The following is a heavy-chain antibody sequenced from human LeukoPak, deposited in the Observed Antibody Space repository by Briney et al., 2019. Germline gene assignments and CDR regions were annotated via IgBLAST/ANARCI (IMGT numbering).Heavy chain of an antibody. CDR3: ARDGTAMANFFVY. CDR1: GFTFSSYA. CDR2: ISYDGSNK. J-gene: IGHJ4*02. V-gene: IGHV3-30-3*01. Sequence: PGGSLRLSCAASGFTFSSYAMHWVRQAPGKGLEWVAVISYDGSNKYYADSVKGRFTISRDNSKNTLYLQMNSLRAEDTAVYYCARDGTAMANFFVYWGQGTLVTVSS. D-gene: IGHD5-18*01.